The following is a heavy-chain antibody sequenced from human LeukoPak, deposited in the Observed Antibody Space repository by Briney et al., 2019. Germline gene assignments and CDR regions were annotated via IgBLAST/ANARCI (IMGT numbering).Heavy chain of an antibody. D-gene: IGHD6-6*01. CDR2: IYYSGST. V-gene: IGHV4-59*02. CDR3: AREWEYSSSSFGFDY. J-gene: IGHJ4*02. Sequence: PSETLSLTCTVSGGSVSSYYWSWIRQPPGKGLEWIGYIYYSGSTNYNPSLKSRVTISVDTSKNQSSLKLSSVTAADTAVYYCAREWEYSSSSFGFDYWGQGTLVTVSS. CDR1: GGSVSSYY.